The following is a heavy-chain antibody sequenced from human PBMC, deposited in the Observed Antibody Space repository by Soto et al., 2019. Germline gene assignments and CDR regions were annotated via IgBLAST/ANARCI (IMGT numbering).Heavy chain of an antibody. J-gene: IGHJ4*02. CDR1: GFTFSSYE. CDR2: ITRGGDII. D-gene: IGHD3-3*01. Sequence: EVQLVESGGGLVQPGGSLRLSCAASGFTFSSYEMIWVRQAPGEGLECLSYITRGGDIIHYADSVKGRFTISRDNARNSLYLQMNSLRAEDSAAYYCAGVWSGYSGAQYWGQGTLVTVSS. V-gene: IGHV3-48*03. CDR3: AGVWSGYSGAQY.